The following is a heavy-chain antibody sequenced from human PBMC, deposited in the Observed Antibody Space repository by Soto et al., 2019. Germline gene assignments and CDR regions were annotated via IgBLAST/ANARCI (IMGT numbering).Heavy chain of an antibody. D-gene: IGHD7-27*01. Sequence: GGSLRLSCAASGFTFSNFVMGWVRRAPGKGLEWVSAIGGTSGSTYYADSVKGQFTISRDNSKDTLSLQMNSLGAEDTALYYCEKRRGDGSFDLWGRGTLVTVSS. CDR1: GFTFSNFV. J-gene: IGHJ2*01. CDR3: EKRRGDGSFDL. V-gene: IGHV3-23*01. CDR2: IGGTSGST.